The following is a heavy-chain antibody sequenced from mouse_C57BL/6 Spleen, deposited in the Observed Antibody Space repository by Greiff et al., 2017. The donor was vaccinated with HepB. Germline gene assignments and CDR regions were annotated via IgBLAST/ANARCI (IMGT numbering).Heavy chain of an antibody. CDR3: ARPPYYYGSSHWYFDV. CDR2: ISSGSSTI. Sequence: EVHLVESGGGLVKPGGSLKLSCAASGFTFSDYAMHWVRQAPEKGLEWVAYISSGSSTIYYADTVKGRFTISRDNAKNTLFLQMTSLRSEDTAMYYCARPPYYYGSSHWYFDVWGTGTTVTVSS. CDR1: GFTFSDYA. D-gene: IGHD1-1*01. V-gene: IGHV5-17*01. J-gene: IGHJ1*03.